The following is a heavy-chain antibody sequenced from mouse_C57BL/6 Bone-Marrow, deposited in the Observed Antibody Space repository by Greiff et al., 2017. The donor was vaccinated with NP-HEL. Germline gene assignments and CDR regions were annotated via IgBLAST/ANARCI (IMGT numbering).Heavy chain of an antibody. CDR3: AREWGDGYDGPYFDY. V-gene: IGHV1-52*01. CDR1: GYTFTSYW. J-gene: IGHJ2*01. Sequence: QVQLQQPGAELVRPGSSVKLSCKASGYTFTSYWMHWVKQRPIQGLEWIGNIDPSDSETHYNQKFKDKATLTVDKSSSTAYMQLSSLTSEDSAVYYCAREWGDGYDGPYFDYWGQGTTLTVSS. CDR2: IDPSDSET. D-gene: IGHD2-2*01.